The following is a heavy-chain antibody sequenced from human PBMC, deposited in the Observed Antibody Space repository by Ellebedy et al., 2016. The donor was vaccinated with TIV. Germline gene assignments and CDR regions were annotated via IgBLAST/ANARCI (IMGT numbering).Heavy chain of an antibody. Sequence: AASVKVSCKASGYTFTTYAMHWVRQAPGQRLEWMGWINAGNGNTEYSQKFQGRVTITRDTSVSTAYMQLSSLSSEDTAVYYCARGYYDSTSGGFDPWGQGTLVTVSS. CDR2: INAGNGNT. V-gene: IGHV1-3*01. CDR1: GYTFTTYA. J-gene: IGHJ5*02. CDR3: ARGYYDSTSGGFDP. D-gene: IGHD3-22*01.